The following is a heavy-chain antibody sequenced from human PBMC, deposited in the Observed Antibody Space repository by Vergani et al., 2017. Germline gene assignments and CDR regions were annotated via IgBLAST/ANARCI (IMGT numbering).Heavy chain of an antibody. CDR2: IYHSGST. V-gene: IGHV4-38-2*01. Sequence: QMQLQESGPGLVKASETLSLTCAVSSYSISSGYYWGWIRQPPGKGLEWIGTIYHSGSTFYNPSLRSRVTISVDMSKNQFSLNLSSVTAADTAVYFCARRDGFTLVYWGQGILVTVSS. CDR1: SYSISSGYY. D-gene: IGHD5-24*01. J-gene: IGHJ4*02. CDR3: ARRDGFTLVY.